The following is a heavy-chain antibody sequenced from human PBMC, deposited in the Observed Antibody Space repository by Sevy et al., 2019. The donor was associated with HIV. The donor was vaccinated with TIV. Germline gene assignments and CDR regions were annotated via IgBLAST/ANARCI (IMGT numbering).Heavy chain of an antibody. D-gene: IGHD3-22*01. CDR3: AIDHRRDGMIVVPFEK. CDR1: GLSFSNAW. Sequence: GGSLRLSCAASGLSFSNAWMAWVRQAPGKGLEWVGRIRSETGGGTTDFAAFAKGKFTMSRDDPKNTLYLQMNSLETESTAVYYCAIDHRRDGMIVVPFEKWGLGTLVTVSS. CDR2: IRSETGGGTT. J-gene: IGHJ4*02. V-gene: IGHV3-15*01.